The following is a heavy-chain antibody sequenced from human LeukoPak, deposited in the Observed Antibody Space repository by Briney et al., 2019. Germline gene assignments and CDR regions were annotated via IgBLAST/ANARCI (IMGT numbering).Heavy chain of an antibody. J-gene: IGHJ4*02. CDR2: ISSSAAST. V-gene: IGHV3-23*01. CDR1: EFTFSSYS. D-gene: IGHD6-19*01. CDR3: AKHPKRSGWYKDY. Sequence: GGSLRLSCVAAEFTFSSYSMTWVRQGPERVLELVSAISSSAASTYYADSVKGRFTISGDNSKNTLYLQINILTADDTTFYYAAKHPKRSGWYKDYWGQGTLVTVSS.